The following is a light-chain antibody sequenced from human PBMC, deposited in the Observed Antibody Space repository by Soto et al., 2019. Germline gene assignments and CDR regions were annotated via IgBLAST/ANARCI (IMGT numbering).Light chain of an antibody. V-gene: IGKV3-20*01. CDR1: QSVSSSY. J-gene: IGKJ4*01. Sequence: EIVLAQSPGTLSLSPGERATLSCRSSQSVSSSYLAWYQQKPGQAPRLLIYGASSRATGIPARFSGSGFGTEFTLTISSLQSEDFAVYYCQQYDSWPPLTFGGGTKVDIK. CDR2: GAS. CDR3: QQYDSWPPLT.